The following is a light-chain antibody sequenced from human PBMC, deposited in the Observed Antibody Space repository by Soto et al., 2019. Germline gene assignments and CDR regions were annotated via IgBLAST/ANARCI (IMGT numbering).Light chain of an antibody. V-gene: IGKV1-17*03. CDR2: GAS. CDR1: QVISNY. J-gene: IGKJ1*01. Sequence: DIQMTQSPSAMSASVGDRVTITCRASQVISNYLAWSQQKPGKVPKRLIYGASSLQSGVPSRFNGSGSGTEFTLTISSLQPEDFATYFCLQHNSYSWTFGQGTKVEIK. CDR3: LQHNSYSWT.